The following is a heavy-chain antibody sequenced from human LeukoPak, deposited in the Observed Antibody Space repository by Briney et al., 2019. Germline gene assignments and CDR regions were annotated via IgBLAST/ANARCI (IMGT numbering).Heavy chain of an antibody. J-gene: IGHJ4*02. CDR3: TVGSSGYYYGY. CDR1: GFTFSSYW. CDR2: INSDGSST. V-gene: IGHV3-74*01. Sequence: GGSLRLSCAASGFTFSSYWMHWVRQAPGKGLVWVSRINSDGSSTSYADSVKGRFTISRDNAKNTLYLQMNSLRAEDTAVYYCTVGSSGYYYGYWGQGTLVTVSS. D-gene: IGHD3-22*01.